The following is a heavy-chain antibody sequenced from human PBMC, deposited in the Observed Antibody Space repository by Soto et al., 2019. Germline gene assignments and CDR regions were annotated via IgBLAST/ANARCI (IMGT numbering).Heavy chain of an antibody. CDR1: GASLSVGPYT. CDR2: NSHMGTT. J-gene: IGHJ5*01. Sequence: PSETLSLTCTVSGASLSVGPYTWGWIRQSPELGLEGIVTNSHMGTTYYNTSLENRLTISLNTSKKHSTLKLTSVADADACVYFCARLPTGWPNWVDPWGQGILVTVSS. D-gene: IGHD6-19*01. V-gene: IGHV4-39*02. CDR3: ARLPTGWPNWVDP.